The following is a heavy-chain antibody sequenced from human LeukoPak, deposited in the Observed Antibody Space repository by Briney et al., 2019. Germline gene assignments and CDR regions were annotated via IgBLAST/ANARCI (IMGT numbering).Heavy chain of an antibody. CDR2: INHSGST. CDR3: ARGLDIVVVLGQSAGYYFDY. V-gene: IGHV4-34*01. CDR1: GGSFSGYY. D-gene: IGHD2-2*03. J-gene: IGHJ4*02. Sequence: SETPSLTCAVYGGSFSGYYWSWIRQPPGKGLEWIGEINHSGSTNYNPSLKSRVTISVDTSKNQFSLKLSSVTAADTAVYYCARGLDIVVVLGQSAGYYFDYWGQGTLVTVSS.